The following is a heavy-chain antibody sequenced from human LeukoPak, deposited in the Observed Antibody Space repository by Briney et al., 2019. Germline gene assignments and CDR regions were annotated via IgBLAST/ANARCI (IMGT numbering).Heavy chain of an antibody. D-gene: IGHD5-12*01. CDR2: IYYSGST. J-gene: IGHJ4*02. CDR3: ARRERDHDYDY. Sequence: TSETLSLTCTVSGGSISSYYWSWIRQPPVKGLEWIGYIYYSGSTNYNPSLKSRVTISVDTSKNQFSLKLSSVTAADTAVYYCARRERDHDYDYWGQGTLVTVSS. CDR1: GGSISSYY. V-gene: IGHV4-59*01.